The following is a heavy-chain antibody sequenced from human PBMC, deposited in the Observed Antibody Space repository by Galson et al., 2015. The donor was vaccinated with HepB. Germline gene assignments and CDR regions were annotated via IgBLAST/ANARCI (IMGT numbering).Heavy chain of an antibody. V-gene: IGHV3-23*01. J-gene: IGHJ1*01. Sequence: SLRLSCAASGFTFSSYAMTWVRQAPGKGLEWVSGISGSGGGKYYAESVKGRCTISRDNSKNTLYLQMNRLRAEDTAVYYCAKTAGLYFIGEYLHHWGQGTLVTVSS. CDR3: AKTAGLYFIGEYLHH. CDR2: ISGSGGGK. D-gene: IGHD6-19*01. CDR1: GFTFSSYA.